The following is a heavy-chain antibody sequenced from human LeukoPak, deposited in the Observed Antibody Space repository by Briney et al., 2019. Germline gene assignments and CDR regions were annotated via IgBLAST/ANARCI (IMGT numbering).Heavy chain of an antibody. D-gene: IGHD6-19*01. Sequence: GGSLRLSCAASGFIFSSYWMHWVRQAPGKGLVWVSRINGDGSITTYADSVKGRFTISRDNATNSLYLQMNSLRAEDTAVYYCARGQYSFDSWGQGTLVTVSS. J-gene: IGHJ4*02. CDR1: GFIFSSYW. CDR2: INGDGSIT. CDR3: ARGQYSFDS. V-gene: IGHV3-74*01.